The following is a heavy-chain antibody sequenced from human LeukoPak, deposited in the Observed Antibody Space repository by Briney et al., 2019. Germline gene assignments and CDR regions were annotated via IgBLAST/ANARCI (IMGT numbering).Heavy chain of an antibody. CDR1: GYAFSSHG. Sequence: QAGGSLRLSCAASGYAFSSHGLTWVRQAPGKGLGWVSAINGPGDNPYYAETVKGRFTISRDNSKNTLYLQMHSQRAEDTAIYYCAKVSVCYGCYLDFWGQGTLVTVS. D-gene: IGHD3-16*01. V-gene: IGHV3-23*01. CDR3: AKVSVCYGCYLDF. J-gene: IGHJ4*02. CDR2: INGPGDNP.